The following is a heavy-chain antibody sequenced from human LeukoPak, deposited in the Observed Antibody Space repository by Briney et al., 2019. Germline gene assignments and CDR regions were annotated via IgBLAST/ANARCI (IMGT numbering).Heavy chain of an antibody. CDR3: ARRYLGAFDI. CDR2: INSDGSRT. CDR1: GFTFSSYW. V-gene: IGHV3-74*01. D-gene: IGHD1-14*01. Sequence: PGGSLRLSCAASGFTFSSYWMHWVRQAPGKGLVWVSRINSDGSRTSYADSVKGRFTISRDNAKSMLYLEMNSLRAEDTAVYYCARRYLGAFDIWGQGTMVTVSS. J-gene: IGHJ3*02.